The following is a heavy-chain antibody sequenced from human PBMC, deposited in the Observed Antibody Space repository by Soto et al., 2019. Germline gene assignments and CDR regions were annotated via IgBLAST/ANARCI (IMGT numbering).Heavy chain of an antibody. CDR3: VREKVTMIVGFYYFDY. CDR1: GFTVSSNY. J-gene: IGHJ4*02. CDR2: IYAGGNT. D-gene: IGHD3-22*01. V-gene: IGHV3-66*01. Sequence: EMQLVESGGGLVQPGESLRLSCAASGFTVSSNYMSWVRRAPGKGLEWVSVIYAGGNTHYADSVEGRFTISRDNSNXXLYLQMNSLRAEDTAVYYCVREKVTMIVGFYYFDYWGQGTRVTVSS.